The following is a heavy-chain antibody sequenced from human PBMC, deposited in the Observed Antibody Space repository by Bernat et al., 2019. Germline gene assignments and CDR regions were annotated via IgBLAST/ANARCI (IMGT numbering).Heavy chain of an antibody. CDR3: ARDRQQQPVRYWFDP. D-gene: IGHD6-13*01. V-gene: IGHV3-30-3*01. Sequence: QVQLVESGGGVVQPGRSLRLSCAASGFTFSSYAMHWVRQAPGKGLEWVAVISYDGSNKYYADSVKGRFTISRDNSKNTLYLQMNSLRAEDTAVYYCARDRQQQPVRYWFDPWGQGTLVTVSS. J-gene: IGHJ5*02. CDR2: ISYDGSNK. CDR1: GFTFSSYA.